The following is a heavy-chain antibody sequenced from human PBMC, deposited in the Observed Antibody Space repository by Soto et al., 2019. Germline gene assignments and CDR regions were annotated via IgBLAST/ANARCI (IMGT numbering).Heavy chain of an antibody. CDR3: AREPYFDYSYYFDY. CDR2: ISAYNGNT. Sequence: ASVKVSCKASGYTFTSYGISWVRQAPGQGLEWMGWISAYNGNTNYAQKLQGRVTMTTDTSTSTAYMELRSLRSDDTAVYYCAREPYFDYSYYFDYWGQGTLVTVSS. CDR1: GYTFTSYG. D-gene: IGHD3-9*01. J-gene: IGHJ4*02. V-gene: IGHV1-18*01.